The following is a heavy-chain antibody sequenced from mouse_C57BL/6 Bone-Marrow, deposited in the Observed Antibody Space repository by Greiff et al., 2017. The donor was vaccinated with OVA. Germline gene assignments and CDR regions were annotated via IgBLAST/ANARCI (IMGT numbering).Heavy chain of an antibody. J-gene: IGHJ1*03. CDR1: GFTFSSYA. CDR2: ISDGGSYT. CDR3: ARGEDWYFDV. V-gene: IGHV5-4*03. Sequence: EVKLVESGGGLVKPGGSLKLSCAASGFTFSSYAMSWVRQTPEKRLEWVATISDGGSYTYYPDNVKGRFTLSRDNAKNNLYLQMSHLKSEDTAMYYCARGEDWYFDVWGTGTTVTVSS.